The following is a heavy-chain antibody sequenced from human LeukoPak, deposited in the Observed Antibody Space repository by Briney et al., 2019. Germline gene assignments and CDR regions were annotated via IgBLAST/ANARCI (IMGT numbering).Heavy chain of an antibody. Sequence: GGSLRLSCAASGFTFSSYVMTWVRQAPGKGLEWVTTTTGSGATTDYADSVKGRFTISRDNSKNTLSLQMNSLRAEYTAVYYCARSWYFDLWGRGTLVTVSS. CDR3: ARSWYFDL. V-gene: IGHV3-23*01. CDR1: GFTFSSYV. J-gene: IGHJ2*01. CDR2: TTGSGATT.